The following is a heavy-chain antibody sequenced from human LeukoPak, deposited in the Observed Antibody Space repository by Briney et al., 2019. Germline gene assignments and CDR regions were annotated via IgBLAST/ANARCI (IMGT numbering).Heavy chain of an antibody. V-gene: IGHV3-21*01. J-gene: IGHJ4*02. D-gene: IGHD6-19*01. Sequence: GGSLRLSCAASGFTFSSYTMNWVRQAPGKGLEWVSSISSSSSYIYYADSVKDRFTISRDNAKNSLYLQMNSLRAEDTAVYYCARAPEWLIFDYWGQGTLVTVSS. CDR1: GFTFSSYT. CDR3: ARAPEWLIFDY. CDR2: ISSSSSYI.